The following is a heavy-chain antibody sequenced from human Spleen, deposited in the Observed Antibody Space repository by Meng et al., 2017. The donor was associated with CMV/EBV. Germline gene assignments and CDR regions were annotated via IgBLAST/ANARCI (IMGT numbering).Heavy chain of an antibody. D-gene: IGHD6-25*01. J-gene: IGHJ4*02. CDR1: GFIFKNYV. V-gene: IGHV3-23*03. CDR2: IYSSGSTT. Sequence: GGSLRLSCTASGFIFKNYVMHWVRQVPGKGLQWVSLIYSSGSTTYSPDSVKGRFTISRDDSNNRLHLQMDSLRVEDTAIYYCAKDSQGGHFDSWGQGTLVTVSS. CDR3: AKDSQGGHFDS.